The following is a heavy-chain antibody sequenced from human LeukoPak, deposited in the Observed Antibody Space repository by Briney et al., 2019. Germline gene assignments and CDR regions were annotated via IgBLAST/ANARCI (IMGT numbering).Heavy chain of an antibody. D-gene: IGHD1-26*01. CDR3: ARVMFYSGSYYYYGMDV. CDR2: ISTDGYTT. Sequence: GGSLRLSCAASGLAFSAYKMHWVRQAPRKGLVWVSRISTDGYTTDYADFVQGRFTASRDNTKNTWSLEMNSLRAEDTAVYYCARVMFYSGSYYYYGMDVWGQGTTVTVSS. CDR1: GLAFSAYK. J-gene: IGHJ6*02. V-gene: IGHV3-74*01.